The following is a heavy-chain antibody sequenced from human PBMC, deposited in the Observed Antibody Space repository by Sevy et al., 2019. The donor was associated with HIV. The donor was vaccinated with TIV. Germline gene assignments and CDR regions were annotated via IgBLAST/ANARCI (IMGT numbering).Heavy chain of an antibody. CDR2: LKSDVYGGTV. Sequence: GGSLRLSCTASGFTFGDYSMSWVRQAPGKGLEWVAFLKSDVYGGTVDHAASVRGRFVISRDDSKTIAYLQMNDLKTEDTGVYYCTRWEASQSIFDYWGQGALVTVSS. CDR3: TRWEASQSIFDY. CDR1: GFTFGDYS. J-gene: IGHJ4*02. D-gene: IGHD1-26*01. V-gene: IGHV3-49*04.